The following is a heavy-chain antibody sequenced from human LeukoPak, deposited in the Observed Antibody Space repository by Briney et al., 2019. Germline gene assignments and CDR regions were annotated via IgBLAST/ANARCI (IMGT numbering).Heavy chain of an antibody. Sequence: PSETLPLTCVVYGGSFSGYFWSWIPQPPGKGLEWFGEITPSGSTNYSPSLKGRVSISIDTSKKKLSPRLTSVTAADSAVYYCARAHFLYSSASYSHWFDPWGQGTLVTVSS. CDR1: GGSFSGYF. CDR2: ITPSGST. CDR3: ARAHFLYSSASYSHWFDP. V-gene: IGHV4-34*01. D-gene: IGHD6-19*01. J-gene: IGHJ5*02.